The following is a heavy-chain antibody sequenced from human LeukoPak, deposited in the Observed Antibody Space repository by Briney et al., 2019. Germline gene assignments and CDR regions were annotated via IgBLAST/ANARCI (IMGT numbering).Heavy chain of an antibody. D-gene: IGHD6-13*01. Sequence: SETLSLTCTVSGGSISSYYWSWIRQPPGKGLEWTGYIYYSGSTNYNPSLKSRVTISVDTSKNQFSLKLSSVTAADTAVYYCARSNSWYSDDAFDIWGQGTMVTVSS. V-gene: IGHV4-59*01. CDR3: ARSNSWYSDDAFDI. J-gene: IGHJ3*02. CDR1: GGSISSYY. CDR2: IYYSGST.